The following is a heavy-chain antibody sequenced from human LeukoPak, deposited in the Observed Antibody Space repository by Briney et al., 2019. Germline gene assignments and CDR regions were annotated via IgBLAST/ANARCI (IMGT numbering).Heavy chain of an antibody. CDR2: HSHSGSA. V-gene: IGHV4-39*07. J-gene: IGHJ4*02. CDR1: GASINSDTYY. D-gene: IGHD3-3*01. CDR3: ASLDFWSGYYFDY. Sequence: SETLSLTCTVSGASINSDTYYWGWIRQPPGKGLEWIGTHSHSGSAYYNPSLKSRVTISVDTSKNQFSLKLSSVTAADTAVYYCASLDFWSGYYFDYWGQGTLVTVSS.